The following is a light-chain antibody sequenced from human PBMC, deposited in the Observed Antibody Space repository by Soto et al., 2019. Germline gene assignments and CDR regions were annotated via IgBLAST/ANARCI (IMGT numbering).Light chain of an antibody. CDR2: DVS. V-gene: IGLV2-14*03. CDR1: SRDIGDYNY. Sequence: QSALTQPASVSGSPGQSITISCTGTSRDIGDYNYVSWYQQHPGKAPKLMIYDVSNRPSGVSNRFSGSKSGNTASLTISGLQAEDEADYYCSSSTSSSTLVLFGGGTQLTV. J-gene: IGLJ2*01. CDR3: SSSTSSSTLVL.